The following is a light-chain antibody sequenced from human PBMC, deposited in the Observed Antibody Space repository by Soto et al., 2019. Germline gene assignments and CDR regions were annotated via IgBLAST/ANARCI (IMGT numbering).Light chain of an antibody. V-gene: IGKV1-5*01. CDR1: QSISGY. CDR2: AAS. Sequence: IHMTHSPSSLSASLWQRFTNTCRASQSISGYLNWYQKKSGQAPRLLMYAASSLQSGVPSRFSGSGSGTKFTLTIASLQPDDFATYYCQQYETFSGTFGPGTKVDI. CDR3: QQYETFSGT. J-gene: IGKJ1*01.